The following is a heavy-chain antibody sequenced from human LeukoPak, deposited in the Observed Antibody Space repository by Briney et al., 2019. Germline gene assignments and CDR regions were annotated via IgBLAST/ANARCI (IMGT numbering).Heavy chain of an antibody. CDR3: APPSSSGWYWDY. J-gene: IGHJ4*02. CDR2: ISDSGGNT. Sequence: GASLRLSCAASGFNFSSYAMSWVRQAPGKGLEWVSAISDSGGNTFSADSVKGRFTISRDNSKNTLYLQMNSLRAEDTAVHYCAPPSSSGWYWDYWGQGTLVTVSS. D-gene: IGHD6-19*01. V-gene: IGHV3-23*01. CDR1: GFNFSSYA.